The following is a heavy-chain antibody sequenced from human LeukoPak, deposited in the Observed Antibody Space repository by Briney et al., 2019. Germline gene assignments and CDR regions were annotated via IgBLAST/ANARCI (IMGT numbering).Heavy chain of an antibody. CDR3: ATYSGSSGYLSWFDP. V-gene: IGHV1-69*13. D-gene: IGHD3-22*01. J-gene: IGHJ5*02. CDR2: IIPIFGTA. Sequence: SVKVSCKASGYTFTSYYMHWVRQAPGQGLEWMGGIIPIFGTANYAQKFQGRVTITADESTSTAYMELSSLRSEDTAVYYCATYSGSSGYLSWFDPWGQGTLVTVSS. CDR1: GYTFTSYY.